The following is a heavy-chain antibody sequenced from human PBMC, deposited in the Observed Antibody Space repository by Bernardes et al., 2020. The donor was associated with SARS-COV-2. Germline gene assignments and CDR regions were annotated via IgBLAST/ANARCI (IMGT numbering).Heavy chain of an antibody. J-gene: IGHJ6*02. CDR3: ARAQAPNRLLVVVAATYYYGMDV. Sequence: GGSLRLSCAASGFTFSSYAMHWVRQAPGKGLEWVAVISYDGSNKYYADSVKGRFTISRDNSKNTLYLQMNSLRAEDTAVYYCARAQAPNRLLVVVAATYYYGMDVWGQGTTVTVSS. CDR2: ISYDGSNK. CDR1: GFTFSSYA. V-gene: IGHV3-30-3*01. D-gene: IGHD2-15*01.